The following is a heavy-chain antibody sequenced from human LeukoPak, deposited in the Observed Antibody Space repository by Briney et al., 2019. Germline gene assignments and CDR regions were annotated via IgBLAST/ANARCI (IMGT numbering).Heavy chain of an antibody. V-gene: IGHV3-64*01. CDR3: AKDYCGGDCYFDY. D-gene: IGHD2-21*02. CDR1: GFTFSSYA. J-gene: IGHJ4*02. Sequence: GGSLRLSCAASGFTFSSYAMHWVRQAPGKGLEYVSAISIHGGDTYYANSVKGRFTISRDNSKNTLYLQMNSLRAEDTAVYYCAKDYCGGDCYFDYWGQGTLVTVSS. CDR2: ISIHGGDT.